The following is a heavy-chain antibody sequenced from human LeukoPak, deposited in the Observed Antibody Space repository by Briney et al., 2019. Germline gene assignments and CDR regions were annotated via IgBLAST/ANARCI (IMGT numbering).Heavy chain of an antibody. V-gene: IGHV4-59*07. CDR2: IYYSGST. CDR1: GGPISSYY. Sequence: SDTLSLPCTVSGGPISSYYWSWIRQPPGKGLEWFGYIYYSGSTNYNPSLKSRVTIAVGTSKNQCSLKLSSVTAADTAVYYCARWAPRYCSGDSCYDAFDIWRQGTMVTVSS. D-gene: IGHD2-15*01. CDR3: ARWAPRYCSGDSCYDAFDI. J-gene: IGHJ3*02.